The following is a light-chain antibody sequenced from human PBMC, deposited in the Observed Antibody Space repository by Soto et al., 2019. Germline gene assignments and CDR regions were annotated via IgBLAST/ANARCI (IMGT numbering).Light chain of an antibody. V-gene: IGKV3-11*01. J-gene: IGKJ5*01. CDR1: QRVSSY. CDR2: DAS. CDR3: QQRSSWPPT. Sequence: EIVLTQSPGTLSLSPGERATLSCRASQRVSSYLAWYHQKPGQAPRLLIYDASSRATGIPARFSGSGSGTDFTLTISSLEPEDFAVYYCQQRSSWPPTFGQGTRLEIK.